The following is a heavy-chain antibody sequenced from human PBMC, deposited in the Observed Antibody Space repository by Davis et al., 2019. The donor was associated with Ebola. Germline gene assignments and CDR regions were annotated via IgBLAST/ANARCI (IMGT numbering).Heavy chain of an antibody. Sequence: SVKVSCKASGGTFSSYAISWVRQAPGQGLEWMGGIIPIFGTANYAQKFQGRVTITADKSTSTAYMELSSLRSEDTAVYYCARDRDVLRYFGDYYGMDVWGQGTTVTVSS. CDR1: GGTFSSYA. V-gene: IGHV1-69*06. CDR3: ARDRDVLRYFGDYYGMDV. CDR2: IIPIFGTA. J-gene: IGHJ6*02. D-gene: IGHD3-9*01.